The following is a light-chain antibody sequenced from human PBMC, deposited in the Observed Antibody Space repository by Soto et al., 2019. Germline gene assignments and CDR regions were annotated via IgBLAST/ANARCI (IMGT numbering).Light chain of an antibody. J-gene: IGLJ2*01. CDR1: SSDVGGYNF. CDR3: SSYAGSNNVV. Sequence: QSALTQPPSASGSPGQSVTISCTGTSSDVGGYNFVSWFQQHPGKAPKLMIYEVSKRPSGVPDRFSGSKSGSTASLTGSGLQAEDEADYYCSSYAGSNNVVFGGGTTVTVL. V-gene: IGLV2-8*01. CDR2: EVS.